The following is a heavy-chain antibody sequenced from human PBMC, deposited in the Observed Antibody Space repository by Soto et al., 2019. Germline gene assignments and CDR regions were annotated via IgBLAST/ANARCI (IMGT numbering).Heavy chain of an antibody. D-gene: IGHD2-15*01. CDR3: AHMLECSGGSCSTNWFDP. CDR2: ISSSGSTI. J-gene: IGHJ5*02. Sequence: GGSLRLSCAASGFTFSDYYMSWIRQAPGKGLEWVSYISSSGSTIYYADSVKGRFTISRDNAKNSLYLQMTNMDPVDTATYYCAHMLECSGGSCSTNWFDPWGQGTLVTVSS. V-gene: IGHV3-11*01. CDR1: GFTFSDYY.